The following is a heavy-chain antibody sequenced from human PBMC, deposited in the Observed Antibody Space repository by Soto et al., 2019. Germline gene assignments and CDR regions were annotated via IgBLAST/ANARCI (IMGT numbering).Heavy chain of an antibody. CDR1: VGTFSSYA. V-gene: IGHV1-69*12. J-gene: IGHJ6*02. CDR3: AREPCSGGSCYARGDYGMDV. D-gene: IGHD2-15*01. CDR2: IIPIFGTA. Sequence: QVQLVQSGAEVKKPGSSVKVSCKASVGTFSSYAISWVRQAPGQGLEWMGGIIPIFGTANYAQKFQGRVTITADESTSKAYMELSSLRSEDTAVYYCAREPCSGGSCYARGDYGMDVWGQGTKVTVSS.